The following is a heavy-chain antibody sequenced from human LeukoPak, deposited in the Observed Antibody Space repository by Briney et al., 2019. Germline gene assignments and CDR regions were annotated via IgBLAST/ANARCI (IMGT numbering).Heavy chain of an antibody. D-gene: IGHD2-2*01. J-gene: IGHJ5*02. CDR1: GYSFTSYW. V-gene: IGHV5-51*01. CDR3: ASSRGPAAHLNWFDP. Sequence: GESLKISCKGSGYSFTSYWIGWVRQMPGKGLEWMGIIYPGDSDTRYSPSFQGQVTISADKSISTAYLQWSSLKASGTAMYYCASSRGPAAHLNWFDPWGQGTLVTVSS. CDR2: IYPGDSDT.